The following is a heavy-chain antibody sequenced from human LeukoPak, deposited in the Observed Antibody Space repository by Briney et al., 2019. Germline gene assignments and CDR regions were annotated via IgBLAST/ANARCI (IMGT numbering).Heavy chain of an antibody. Sequence: PGGSLRLSCAASGFAFRNYWMHWVRQAPGKGLVWVSRINGDGSSITYADSVKGRFTISRDNAENTLYLQMNSLRAEDTAVYYCAKGMYDFWSGYPSLDYWGQGTLVTVSS. CDR3: AKGMYDFWSGYPSLDY. CDR2: INGDGSSI. V-gene: IGHV3-74*01. J-gene: IGHJ4*02. CDR1: GFAFRNYW. D-gene: IGHD3-3*01.